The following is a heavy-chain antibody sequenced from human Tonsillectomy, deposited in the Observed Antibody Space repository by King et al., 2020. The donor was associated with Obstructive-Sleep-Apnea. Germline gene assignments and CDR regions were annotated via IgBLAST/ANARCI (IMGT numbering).Heavy chain of an antibody. CDR1: GFTFSSYA. V-gene: IGHV3-30*04. J-gene: IGHJ4*02. CDR3: ARVAVAGPYYFDY. CDR2: ISYDGSNK. D-gene: IGHD6-19*01. Sequence: VQLVESGGGVVQPGRSLRLSCAASGFTFSSYAMHWVRPAPGKGLEGVAVISYDGSNKYYADSVKGRFTISRDNSKNTLYLQMNSLRAEDTAVYYCARVAVAGPYYFDYWGQGTLVTVSS.